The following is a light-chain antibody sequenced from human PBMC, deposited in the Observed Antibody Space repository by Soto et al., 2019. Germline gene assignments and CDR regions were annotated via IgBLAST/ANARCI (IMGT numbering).Light chain of an antibody. V-gene: IGKV1-5*03. Sequence: DIQMTQSPSTLSASVGDRVTITCRASQSISSWLAWQQQKPGKAPKLLIYKASSLESGVPSRFSGSGSGTEFTLTISSLQPDDIATYYCQQYDSYPWTSGQGTKVEIK. CDR2: KAS. J-gene: IGKJ1*01. CDR1: QSISSW. CDR3: QQYDSYPWT.